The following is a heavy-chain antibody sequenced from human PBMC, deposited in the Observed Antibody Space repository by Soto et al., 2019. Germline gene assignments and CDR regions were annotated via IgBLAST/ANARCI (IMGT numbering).Heavy chain of an antibody. CDR2: LSGSGGTT. CDR1: GFTFSSYA. Sequence: PGGSLRLSCAASGFTFSSYAMSWVRQAPGKGLEWVSALSGSGGTTYYADSVKGRFTISRDNSKNTLYLQMNSLRAEDTAVYYCAQMSSDWYLGDEFDYWGQGTLVTVSS. D-gene: IGHD6-19*01. CDR3: AQMSSDWYLGDEFDY. V-gene: IGHV3-23*01. J-gene: IGHJ4*02.